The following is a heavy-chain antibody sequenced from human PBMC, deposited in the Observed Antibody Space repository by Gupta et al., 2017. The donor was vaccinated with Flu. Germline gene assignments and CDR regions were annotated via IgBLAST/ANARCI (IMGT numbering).Heavy chain of an antibody. CDR3: AKGFIGGVNTYGDYHSLSANDN. Sequence: EVQLLESGGGLVQPGGSLRLSCAASGFTFSGYAMSWVRQAPGTGQEWGSVISGSGGNTYHADAGKGRFTISRDNSKSTGYLQMSSLRAEDTAGYYGAKGFIGGVNTYGDYHSLSANDNWGQGTGVTVSS. D-gene: IGHD4-17*01. CDR2: ISGSGGNT. V-gene: IGHV3-23*01. J-gene: IGHJ1*01. CDR1: GFTFSGYA.